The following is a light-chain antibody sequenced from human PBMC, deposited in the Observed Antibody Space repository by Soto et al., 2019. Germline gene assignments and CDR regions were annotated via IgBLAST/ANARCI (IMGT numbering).Light chain of an antibody. CDR2: GAS. V-gene: IGKV1-12*01. CDR3: QQTHTFPFT. J-gene: IGKJ5*01. Sequence: DIQMTQSPSSVSASVGDGVTITCRASQGIGTWLGWYQQKPGKAPNLLISGASSLQSGVPSRFTTSGSGTDFTLTITGLQPDDFATYYCQQTHTFPFTFGQGTRLEI. CDR1: QGIGTW.